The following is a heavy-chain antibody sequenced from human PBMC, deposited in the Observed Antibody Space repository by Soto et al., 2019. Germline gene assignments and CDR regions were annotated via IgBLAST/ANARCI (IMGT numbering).Heavy chain of an antibody. CDR1: GYTFTNND. D-gene: IGHD2-8*01. CDR2: MNPDSGNT. V-gene: IGHV1-8*01. J-gene: IGHJ5*02. CDR3: ARRRGSNGWFDL. Sequence: ASVKVSCKASGYTFTNNDVSWVRQATGQGLEWVGWMNPDSGNTGYAQNFQGRVTMTGNTSISSVYMELSSLTSEDTAVYYCARRRGSNGWFDLWGQGTLVTVSS.